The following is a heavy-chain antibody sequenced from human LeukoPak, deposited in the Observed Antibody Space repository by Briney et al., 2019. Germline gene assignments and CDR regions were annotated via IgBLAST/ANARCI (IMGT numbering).Heavy chain of an antibody. D-gene: IGHD6-19*01. J-gene: IGHJ6*03. CDR3: ARARLAVAGTGGYYYYMDV. Sequence: SVKVSCKASGGTFSSYAISWVRQAPGQGLEWMGGIIPIFGTANYAQKFQGRVTITADESTSTAYMELSSLRSEDTAVYYCARARLAVAGTGGYYYYMDVWGKGTTVTVSS. CDR2: IIPIFGTA. V-gene: IGHV1-69*01. CDR1: GGTFSSYA.